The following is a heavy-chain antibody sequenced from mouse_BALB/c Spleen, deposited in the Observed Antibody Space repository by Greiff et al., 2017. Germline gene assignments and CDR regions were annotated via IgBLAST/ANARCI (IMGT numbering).Heavy chain of an antibody. CDR2: TSSGGGST. Sequence: EVKLVESGGGLVKPGGSLKLSCAASGFAFSSYDMSWVRQTPEKRLEWVAYTSSGGGSTYYPDTVKGRFTISRDNAKNTLYLQMSSLKSEDTAMYYCARHKYGPYAMDYWGQGTSVTVSS. CDR1: GFAFSSYD. V-gene: IGHV5-12-1*01. D-gene: IGHD1-1*02. J-gene: IGHJ4*01. CDR3: ARHKYGPYAMDY.